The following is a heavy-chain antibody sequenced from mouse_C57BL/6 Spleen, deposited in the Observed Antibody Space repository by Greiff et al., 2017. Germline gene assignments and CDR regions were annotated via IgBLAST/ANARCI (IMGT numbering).Heavy chain of an antibody. V-gene: IGHV1-69*01. CDR2: IDPSDSYT. CDR1: GYTFTSYW. CDR3: ARGYYGSRDYAMDY. J-gene: IGHJ4*01. Sequence: QVQLQQPGAEPVMPGASVKLSCKASGYTFTSYWMHWVKQRPGQGLEWIGEIDPSDSYTNYNQKFKGKSTLTVDKSSSTAYMQLSSLTSEDSAVYYCARGYYGSRDYAMDYWGQGTSVTVSS. D-gene: IGHD1-1*01.